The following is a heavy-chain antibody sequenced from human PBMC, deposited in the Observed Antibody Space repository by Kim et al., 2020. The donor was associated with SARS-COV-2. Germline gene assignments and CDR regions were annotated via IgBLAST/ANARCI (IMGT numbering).Heavy chain of an antibody. CDR3: GHIAVSGIWTDY. D-gene: IGHD6-13*01. J-gene: IGHJ4*02. V-gene: IGHV2-5*02. Sequence: SGPTLVNPTQTLTLTCTFSGFSLTTSGVGVGWIRQPPGKALEWLALIYWDDDKHYSPSLKSRLTITKDTSKNQVVLSMTNVDPVDTATYYCGHIAVSGIWTDYWGQGTLVTVSS. CDR1: GFSLTTSGVG. CDR2: IYWDDDK.